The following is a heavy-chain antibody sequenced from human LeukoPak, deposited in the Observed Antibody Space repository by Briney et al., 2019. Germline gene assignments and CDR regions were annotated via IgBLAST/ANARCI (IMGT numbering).Heavy chain of an antibody. CDR1: GGSISSGDYY. D-gene: IGHD5-18*01. V-gene: IGHV4-30-4*08. CDR2: IYYSGST. Sequence: PSQTLSLTCTVSGGSISSGDYYWSWIRQPPGKGLEWIGYIYYSGSTYYNPSLKSRVTISVDTSKNQFSLKLSSVTAADTAVYYCARVVDTAMATPFDYWGQGTLVTVSS. J-gene: IGHJ4*02. CDR3: ARVVDTAMATPFDY.